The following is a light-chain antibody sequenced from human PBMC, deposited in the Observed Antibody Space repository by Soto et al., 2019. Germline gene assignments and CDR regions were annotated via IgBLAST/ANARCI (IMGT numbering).Light chain of an antibody. CDR1: TSNIGAGYD. CDR3: QSYDRSLSGSV. Sequence: QSVLTQLPSVSGAPGQRVTISCTGSTSNIGAGYDVHWYQQLPGTAPKLLIYGNSNRPSGVPDRFSGSKSGTSVSLAITGLQAEDEADYYCQSYDRSLSGSVFGGGTKVTVL. V-gene: IGLV1-40*01. CDR2: GNS. J-gene: IGLJ2*01.